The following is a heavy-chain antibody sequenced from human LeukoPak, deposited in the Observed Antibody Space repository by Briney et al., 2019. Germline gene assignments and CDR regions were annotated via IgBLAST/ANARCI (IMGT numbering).Heavy chain of an antibody. D-gene: IGHD1-7*01. J-gene: IGHJ5*02. V-gene: IGHV4-34*01. Sequence: SETLSLTCAVYGGSFSGYYWSWIRQPPGKGLEWLGEINHSGSTNYNPSLKSRVTISVDTSKNQFSLKLSSVTAADTAVYYCARGGPYNWNYRWWFDPWGQGTLVTVSS. CDR1: GGSFSGYY. CDR2: INHSGST. CDR3: ARGGPYNWNYRWWFDP.